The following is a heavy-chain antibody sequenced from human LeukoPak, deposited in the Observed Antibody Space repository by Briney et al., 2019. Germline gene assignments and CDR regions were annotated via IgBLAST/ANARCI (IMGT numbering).Heavy chain of an antibody. Sequence: GASVKVSCKASGYTFTSYDINWVRQATGQGLEWMGWMNPNSGNTGYAQKFQGRVTMTRNTSISTAYMELSSLRSEDTAVYYCARVFRQCQLLILGYWGQGTLVTVSS. D-gene: IGHD2-2*01. CDR1: GYTFTSYD. CDR3: ARVFRQCQLLILGY. J-gene: IGHJ4*02. V-gene: IGHV1-8*01. CDR2: MNPNSGNT.